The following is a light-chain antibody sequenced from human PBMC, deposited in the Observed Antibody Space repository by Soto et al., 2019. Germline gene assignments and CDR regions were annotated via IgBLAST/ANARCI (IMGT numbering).Light chain of an antibody. J-gene: IGKJ4*01. CDR3: QQFNIWPHMLS. V-gene: IGKV1-5*01. CDR2: DAS. Sequence: DIQMTQSPSTLSASVGDRVTITCRASQSISTWLAWYQQKPGKAPKLLIYDASSLESGVPSRFSGSGSGTEFTLTITSLQPEDFASYYCQQFNIWPHMLSFGGGTKLE. CDR1: QSISTW.